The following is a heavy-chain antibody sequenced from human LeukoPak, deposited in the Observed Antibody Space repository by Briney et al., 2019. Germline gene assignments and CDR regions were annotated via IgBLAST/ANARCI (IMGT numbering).Heavy chain of an antibody. CDR1: GGSILSTNC. J-gene: IGHJ1*01. V-gene: IGHV4-4*02. D-gene: IGHD1-26*01. Sequence: SGTLSLTCAVSGGSILSTNCGSWVRQPPGRGLEWIGEVHLSAASNYNPCLKSRVNMSIAKSKNQLSLELTSVTAADTAMYYCARESGAFSPFGFWGQGTLVTVSS. CDR3: ARESGAFSPFGF. CDR2: VHLSAAS.